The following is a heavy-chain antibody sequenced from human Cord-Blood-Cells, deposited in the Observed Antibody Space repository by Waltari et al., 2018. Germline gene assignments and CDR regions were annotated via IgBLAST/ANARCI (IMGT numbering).Heavy chain of an antibody. Sequence: QVQLVQSGAEGKKPGASVKVSGKASGYTFTSYAMHWVRQAPGQRLEWMGWINAGNGNTKYSQKFQGRVTITRDTSASTAYMELSSLRSEDTAVYYCARAKSGSYFYFQHWGQGTLVTVSS. J-gene: IGHJ1*01. CDR2: INAGNGNT. CDR1: GYTFTSYA. D-gene: IGHD1-26*01. CDR3: ARAKSGSYFYFQH. V-gene: IGHV1-3*01.